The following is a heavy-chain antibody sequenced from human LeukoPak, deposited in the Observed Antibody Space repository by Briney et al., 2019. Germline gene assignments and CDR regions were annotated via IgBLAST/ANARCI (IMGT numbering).Heavy chain of an antibody. CDR1: GYTFTSYG. CDR2: ISAYNGNT. CDR3: ARDLRYSSSWYRVFDY. J-gene: IGHJ4*02. Sequence: ASVKVSCKASGYTFTSYGIGWVRQAPGQGLEWMGWISAYNGNTNYAQKLQGRVTMTTDTSTSTAYMELRSLRSDDTAVYYCARDLRYSSSWYRVFDYWGQGTLVIVSS. D-gene: IGHD6-13*01. V-gene: IGHV1-18*01.